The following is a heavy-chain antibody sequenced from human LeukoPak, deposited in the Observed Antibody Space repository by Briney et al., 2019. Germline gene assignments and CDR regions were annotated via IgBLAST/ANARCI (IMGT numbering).Heavy chain of an antibody. CDR1: GYTFTGYY. Sequence: ASVKVSCKASGYTFTGYYMHWVRQAPGQGLECMGWINTNTGNPTYVQGFTGRFVFSLDTSVSTAYLQINSLKAEDTAVYYCARGNRFYGLGIWGQGTTVTVSS. CDR3: ARGNRFYGLGI. CDR2: INTNTGNP. J-gene: IGHJ3*02. D-gene: IGHD4-17*01. V-gene: IGHV7-4-1*02.